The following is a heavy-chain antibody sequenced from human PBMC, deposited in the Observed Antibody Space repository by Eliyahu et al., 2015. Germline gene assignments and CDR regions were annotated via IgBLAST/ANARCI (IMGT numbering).Heavy chain of an antibody. CDR1: GFTFSSYW. D-gene: IGHD2-21*02. CDR2: IKQDGSEK. CDR3: ARGGDHYYYYGMDV. V-gene: IGHV3-7*01. J-gene: IGHJ6*02. Sequence: ESGGGLVQPGGSLRLSCAASGFTFSSYWMSWVRQAPGKGXEXVANIKQDGSEKYYVDSVKXRFTISRDNAKNSLYLQMNSLRAEDTAVYYCARGGDHYYYYGMDVWGQGTTVTVSS.